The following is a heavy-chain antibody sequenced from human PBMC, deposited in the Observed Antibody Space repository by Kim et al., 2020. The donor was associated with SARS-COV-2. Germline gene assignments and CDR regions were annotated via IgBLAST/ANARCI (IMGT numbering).Heavy chain of an antibody. CDR3: ARGRIQLWLHAFDI. D-gene: IGHD5-18*01. J-gene: IGHJ3*02. V-gene: IGHV3-53*04. Sequence: ADPVKGRFTISRHNSKNTLYLQMNSLRAEDTAVYYCARGRIQLWLHAFDIWGQGTMVTVSS.